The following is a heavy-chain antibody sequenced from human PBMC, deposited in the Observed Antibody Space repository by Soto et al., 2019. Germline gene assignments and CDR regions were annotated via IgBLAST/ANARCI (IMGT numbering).Heavy chain of an antibody. V-gene: IGHV1-8*01. CDR2: MNPNSGNT. Sequence: ASMKVSCTASGYTFTSYDSNGVRQATGQGLEWMGWMNPNSGNTGYAQKFQGRVIMTRNTSISIAYMELSSLRSEDTAVYYCARGKVVFDPWGQGTLVTVSS. J-gene: IGHJ5*02. CDR3: ARGKVVFDP. CDR1: GYTFTSYD.